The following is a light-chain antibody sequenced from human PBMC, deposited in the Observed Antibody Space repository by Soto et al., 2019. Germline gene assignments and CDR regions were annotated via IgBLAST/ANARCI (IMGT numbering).Light chain of an antibody. V-gene: IGLV1-51*02. CDR1: SSNIGNNY. CDR2: ENN. J-gene: IGLJ1*01. Sequence: QSVLTQPPSVSAAPGQKVTISCSGSSSNIGNNYVSWYQQLPGTAPNLLIYENNKRPSGIPDRFSGSKSGTSATLGITGLQTGDEADYYCGTWDSSLSAVVFGTGTKLTVL. CDR3: GTWDSSLSAVV.